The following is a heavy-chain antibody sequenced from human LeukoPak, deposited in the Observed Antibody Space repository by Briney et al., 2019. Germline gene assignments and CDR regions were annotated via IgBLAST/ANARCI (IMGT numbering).Heavy chain of an antibody. J-gene: IGHJ6*02. Sequence: PGGSLRLSCAASGFTFSDHYMDWVRQAPGKGLEWVARTRDKAKSYTTEYAASVKGRFTISRDDSKNSLYLQMNSLKTGDTAVYFCARGGSGPLNYQYAMDVWGQGTTVTVSS. CDR2: TRDKAKSYTT. CDR1: GFTFSDHY. CDR3: ARGGSGPLNYQYAMDV. D-gene: IGHD6-19*01. V-gene: IGHV3-72*01.